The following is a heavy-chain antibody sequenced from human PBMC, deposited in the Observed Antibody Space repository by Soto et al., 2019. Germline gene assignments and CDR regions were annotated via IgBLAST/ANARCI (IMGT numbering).Heavy chain of an antibody. V-gene: IGHV1-2*02. CDR1: GYTFPGYY. Sequence: ASVQVSCQASGYTFPGYYMHWVLQAPGQVLEWMGWINPNSGGTNYAQKFQGRVTMTRDTSISTAYMELSRLRSDDTAVYYCARIDSSSWYLWGKRDDYWGQGTLVTVSS. J-gene: IGHJ4*02. D-gene: IGHD6-13*01. CDR3: ARIDSSSWYLWGKRDDY. CDR2: INPNSGGT.